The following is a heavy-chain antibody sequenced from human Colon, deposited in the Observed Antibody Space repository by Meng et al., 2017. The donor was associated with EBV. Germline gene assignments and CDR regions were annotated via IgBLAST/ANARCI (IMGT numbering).Heavy chain of an antibody. J-gene: IGHJ5*02. CDR3: ARDRKHYGERGWFDP. Sequence: QLGLQEAGPGLVKPSQTLSLTCTVSGGSISSGDYYWSWIRQPPGKGLELIGHIYYSGSTSYNPSLKSRATISVDTSNNQFSLKLSSVTAADTAVYYCARDRKHYGERGWFDPWGQGTLVTVSS. D-gene: IGHD4-17*01. CDR1: GGSISSGDYY. CDR2: IYYSGST. V-gene: IGHV4-30-4*01.